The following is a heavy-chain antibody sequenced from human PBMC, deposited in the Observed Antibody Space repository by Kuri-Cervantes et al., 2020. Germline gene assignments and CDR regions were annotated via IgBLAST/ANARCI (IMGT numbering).Heavy chain of an antibody. CDR3: VADSYGIKAHDY. J-gene: IGHJ4*02. Sequence: GSLRLSCAVYGGSFSDYYWNWVRQPPGKGLEWIGELSHSGSIKYNPSLRSRITMSEDTSKTQLSLRLTSVTAADTAVYYCVADSYGIKAHDYWGQGTLVTVSS. CDR1: GGSFSDYY. D-gene: IGHD5-18*01. V-gene: IGHV4-34*10. CDR2: LSHSGSI.